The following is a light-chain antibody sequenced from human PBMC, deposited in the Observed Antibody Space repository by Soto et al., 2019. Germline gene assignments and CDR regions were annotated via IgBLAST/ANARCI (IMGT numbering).Light chain of an antibody. CDR3: QQRSNWLSWT. Sequence: EIVLTQSPAPLSFSPGERATLPRRASQSVSSYLAWYQQKPGQAPRLLIYGASNRATGIPARFSGSGSGTDFTLTISSLEPEDFAVYYCQQRSNWLSWTFGQGTKVDIK. CDR1: QSVSSY. V-gene: IGKV3-11*01. J-gene: IGKJ1*01. CDR2: GAS.